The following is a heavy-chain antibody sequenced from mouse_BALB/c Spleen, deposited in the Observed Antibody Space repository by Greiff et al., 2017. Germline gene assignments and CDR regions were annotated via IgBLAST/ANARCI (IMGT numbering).Heavy chain of an antibody. V-gene: IGHV1-5*01. CDR2: IYPGNSDT. CDR3: TRSGGWEKPFDY. D-gene: IGHD1-1*02. J-gene: IGHJ2*01. CDR1: GYTFTSYW. Sequence: EVKLEESGTVLARPGASVKMSCKASGYTFTSYWMHWVKQRPGQGLEWIGAIYPGNSDTSYNQKFKGKAKLTAVTSTSTAYMELSSLTNEDSAVYYCTRSGGWEKPFDYWGQGTTLTVSS.